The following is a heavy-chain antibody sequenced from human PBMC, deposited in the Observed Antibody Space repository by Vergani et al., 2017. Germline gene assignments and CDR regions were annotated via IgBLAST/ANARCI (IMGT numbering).Heavy chain of an antibody. J-gene: IGHJ3*02. V-gene: IGHV3-49*03. CDR1: GFTFGYYA. CDR3: VRDQVTMRRGSDALDI. CDR2: IRSKAYGQAT. D-gene: IGHD3-10*01. Sequence: EVQLVESGGDLVQPGRSLRLSCTASGFTFGYYAMDWFRQAPGQGLEWVGGIRSKAYGQATIYAASVKGRFTISRDDSKSFAYLQMNNLQTEDTAMYYCVRDQVTMRRGSDALDIWGQGTMVTVSS.